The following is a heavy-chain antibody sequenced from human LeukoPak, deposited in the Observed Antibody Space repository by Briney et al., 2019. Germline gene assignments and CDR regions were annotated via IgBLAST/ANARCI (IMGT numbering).Heavy chain of an antibody. CDR2: IYSGGST. V-gene: IGHV3-66*04. Sequence: GGSLRLSCAASGFTVSSNYMSWVRQAPGKGLEWVSVIYSGGSTYYADSLKGRFTISRDNSKNTLSLQMNRLTAEDTAVYYCAKPFSNQHAFDIWGQGTRVTVFS. CDR1: GFTVSSNY. CDR3: AKPFSNQHAFDI. J-gene: IGHJ3*02. D-gene: IGHD1-14*01.